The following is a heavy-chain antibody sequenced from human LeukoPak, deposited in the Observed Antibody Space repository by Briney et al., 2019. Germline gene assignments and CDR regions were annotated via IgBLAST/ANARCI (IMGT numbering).Heavy chain of an antibody. Sequence: SETLSLTCTVSGGSLSIYYWSWIRQPPGKGLEWIGSIYYSGSTYYNPSLKSRVTISVDTSKNQFSLRLSSVTAADTAVYYCARDVGIPYWGQGTLVTVSS. J-gene: IGHJ4*02. CDR2: IYYSGST. D-gene: IGHD2-21*01. CDR3: ARDVGIPY. V-gene: IGHV4-59*12. CDR1: GGSLSIYY.